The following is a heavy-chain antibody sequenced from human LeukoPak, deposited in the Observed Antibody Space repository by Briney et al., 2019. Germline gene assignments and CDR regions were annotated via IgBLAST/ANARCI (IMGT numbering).Heavy chain of an antibody. CDR3: AREHSYELPYYMDV. Sequence: SETLSLTCTVSGGSISSYYWSWIRQPAGKGLEWIGRIYTSGSTNYNPSLKSRVTMSVDTSKNQFSLKLSSVTAADTAVYYCAREHSYELPYYMDVWGKGTTVTVSS. V-gene: IGHV4-4*07. D-gene: IGHD5-18*01. J-gene: IGHJ6*03. CDR2: IYTSGST. CDR1: GGSISSYY.